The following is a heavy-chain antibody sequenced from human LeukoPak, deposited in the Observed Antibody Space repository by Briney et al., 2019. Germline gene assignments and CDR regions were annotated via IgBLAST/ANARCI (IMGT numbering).Heavy chain of an antibody. V-gene: IGHV3-74*01. CDR1: GFTFSTYW. CDR3: ARGYHGTAASDMDV. Sequence: WSLRLSCAASGFTFSTYWMHWVRQAPGKGLVWVSRITSDESSTTYADSVKGRFTISRDNAKNTLYLQINSLRAEDTAVYYCARGYHGTAASDMDVWGKGTTVTVSS. CDR2: ITSDESST. D-gene: IGHD6-13*01. J-gene: IGHJ6*03.